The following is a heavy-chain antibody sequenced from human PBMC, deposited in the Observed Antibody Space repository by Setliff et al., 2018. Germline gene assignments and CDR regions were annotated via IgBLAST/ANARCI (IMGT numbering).Heavy chain of an antibody. V-gene: IGHV1-69*13. CDR3: AREDGTYYNFWSGYSTTPYYGMDV. D-gene: IGHD3-3*01. J-gene: IGHJ6*02. CDR2: IIPIFGTA. CDR1: GGTFSSYA. Sequence: SVKVSCKASGGTFSSYAISWVRQAPGQGLEWMGGIIPIFGTANYAQKFQGRVTITADESTSTAYMELSSLRSEDTAVYYCAREDGTYYNFWSGYSTTPYYGMDVWGQGTTVTV.